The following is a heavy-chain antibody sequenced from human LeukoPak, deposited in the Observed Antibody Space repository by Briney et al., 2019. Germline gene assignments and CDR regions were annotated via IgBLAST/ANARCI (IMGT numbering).Heavy chain of an antibody. V-gene: IGHV1-69*13. CDR1: GGTFSSYA. CDR3: ARGGSGSSSLSSPGTLYY. CDR2: IIPICGTA. J-gene: IGHJ4*02. D-gene: IGHD3-10*01. Sequence: GASVTVSCKAPGGTFSSYAMSWVRQAPGQGLEWMGGIIPICGTANYAQKFQGRVTITADESTSTAYMELSSLRSEDTAVYYCARGGSGSSSLSSPGTLYYWGQGTLVTVSS.